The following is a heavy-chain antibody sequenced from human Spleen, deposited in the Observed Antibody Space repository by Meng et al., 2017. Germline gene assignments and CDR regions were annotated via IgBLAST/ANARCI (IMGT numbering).Heavy chain of an antibody. D-gene: IGHD3-22*01. CDR3: QWLSTHPPDC. CDR1: GFTFSNAW. J-gene: IGHJ4*02. CDR2: IKSKTDGETT. Sequence: VQLGGAGGGLVEPGGSLRLSCAASGFTFSNAWMSWVRQTPGKGLEWLGRIKSKTDGETTDYAAPVKGRFSISRDDAKNTLYLQMNSLKTEDTAVYYCQWLSTHPPDCWGQGTLVTVSS. V-gene: IGHV3-15*01.